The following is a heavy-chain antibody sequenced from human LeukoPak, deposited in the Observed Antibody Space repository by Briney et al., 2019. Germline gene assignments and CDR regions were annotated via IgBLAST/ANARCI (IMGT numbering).Heavy chain of an antibody. D-gene: IGHD3-22*01. V-gene: IGHV3-7*01. CDR1: GFTFTTYW. CDR2: TKQDGSEA. CDR3: SNGIYDKSY. Sequence: GGSLRLSCTASGFTFTTYWMAWVRQAPGKGLEWVANTKQDGSEAYHAESVRGRFTISRDNAKNSLYLQMNSLRAEDTSVYYCSNGIYDKSYWGQGTLVTVSS. J-gene: IGHJ4*02.